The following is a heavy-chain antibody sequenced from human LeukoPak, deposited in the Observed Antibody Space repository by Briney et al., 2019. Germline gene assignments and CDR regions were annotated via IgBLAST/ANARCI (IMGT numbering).Heavy chain of an antibody. Sequence: PSETLSLTCAVYGGSFSGYYWSWIRQPPGKGLEWIGEINHSGSPNYNPSLKSRVTISVDTSKNQFSLKLSSVTAADTAVYYCARTFAGVNPVLPWFGELLPGGVYYFDYWGQGTLVTVSS. CDR2: INHSGSP. CDR1: GGSFSGYY. CDR3: ARTFAGVNPVLPWFGELLPGGVYYFDY. D-gene: IGHD3-10*01. J-gene: IGHJ4*02. V-gene: IGHV4-34*01.